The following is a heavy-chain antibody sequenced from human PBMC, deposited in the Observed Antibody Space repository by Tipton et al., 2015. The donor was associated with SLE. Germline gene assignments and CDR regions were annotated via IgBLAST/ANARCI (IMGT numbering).Heavy chain of an antibody. D-gene: IGHD1-26*01. Sequence: QSGAEVKKPGASVKVSCKASGYTFTSYGINWVRQSPGQGLEWMGWISAYNGNTNYAQKLQGRVTMTTDTSTSTAYMELRRLRSDDTAGYYSGKTVGATTALDIWGHGTMVTLSS. CDR1: GYTFTSYG. CDR3: GKTVGATTALDI. V-gene: IGHV1-18*01. CDR2: ISAYNGNT. J-gene: IGHJ3*02.